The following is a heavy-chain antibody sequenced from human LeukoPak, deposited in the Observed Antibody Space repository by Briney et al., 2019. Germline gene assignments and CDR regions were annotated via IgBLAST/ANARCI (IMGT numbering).Heavy chain of an antibody. CDR2: VDPEDGET. Sequence: ASVKVSCKASGYTFTHYYMHWVRQPPGKGLEWMGRVDPEDGETLYADNFQGRLTLTADTSVDTVYLEVASLTSEDTAIYYCVTAPYYYDCSWGQGTLVTVSS. CDR3: VTAPYYYDCS. V-gene: IGHV1-69-2*01. J-gene: IGHJ5*02. CDR1: GYTFTHYY. D-gene: IGHD3-16*01.